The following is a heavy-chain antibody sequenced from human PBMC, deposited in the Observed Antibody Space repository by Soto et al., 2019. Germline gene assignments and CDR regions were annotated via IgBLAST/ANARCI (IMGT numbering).Heavy chain of an antibody. D-gene: IGHD4-17*01. J-gene: IGHJ4*02. CDR3: ASPRYGDYGFDY. CDR2: IYYSGST. Sequence: QVQLQESGPGLVKPSQTLSLTCTVSGGSISSSSYYWGWIRQPPGKGLEWIGSIYYSGSTYYNPSLKRRVTISVDTSKNQFSLKLSSVTAADTAVYYCASPRYGDYGFDYWGQGTLVTVSS. CDR1: GGSISSSSYY. V-gene: IGHV4-39*01.